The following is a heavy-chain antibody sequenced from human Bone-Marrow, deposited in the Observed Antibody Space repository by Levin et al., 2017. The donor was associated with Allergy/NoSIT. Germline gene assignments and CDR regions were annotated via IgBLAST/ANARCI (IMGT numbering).Heavy chain of an antibody. V-gene: IGHV4-59*01. D-gene: IGHD2-2*01. CDR3: AREGEYCTSSSCFHFDP. J-gene: IGHJ5*02. CDR2: IYYNGST. Sequence: PSETLSLTCTVSGDSISTYYWNWIRQPPGKGLEWIGYIYYNGSTNYNPSLKSRVTISVDTSKNQFSLKLTSVTAADTAVYYCAREGEYCTSSSCFHFDPWGQGTLVTVSS. CDR1: GDSISTYY.